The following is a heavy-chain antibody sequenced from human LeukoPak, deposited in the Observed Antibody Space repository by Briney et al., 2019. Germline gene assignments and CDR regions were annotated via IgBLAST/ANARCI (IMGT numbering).Heavy chain of an antibody. CDR3: VRYLSGWYYFDW. V-gene: IGHV3-23*01. Sequence: GGSLRLSCAASGFTFSTFGMRWVRQAPGKGLEGVSTIPASGGNTYYADSVRGRFTISRDNSKNTLYLQINSLTAEDTAIYYCVRYLSGWYYFDWWGQGTLVTVSS. CDR2: IPASGGNT. CDR1: GFTFSTFG. J-gene: IGHJ4*02. D-gene: IGHD6-19*01.